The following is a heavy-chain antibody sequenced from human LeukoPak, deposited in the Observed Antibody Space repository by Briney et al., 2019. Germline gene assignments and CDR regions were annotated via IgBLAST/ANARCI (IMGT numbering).Heavy chain of an antibody. J-gene: IGHJ6*03. V-gene: IGHV3-9*01. CDR3: AKDSLPYGSYYYYMDV. D-gene: IGHD4-17*01. Sequence: GGSLRLSCAASGFTFDDYAMHWVRQAPGKGLEGVSGISWNSGSIGYADSVKGRFTISRDNAKNSLYLQMNSLRAEDTALYYCAKDSLPYGSYYYYMDVWGKGTTVTISS. CDR2: ISWNSGSI. CDR1: GFTFDDYA.